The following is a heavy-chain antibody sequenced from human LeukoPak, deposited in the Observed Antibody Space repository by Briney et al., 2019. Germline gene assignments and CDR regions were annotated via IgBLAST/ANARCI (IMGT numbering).Heavy chain of an antibody. CDR2: INHSGST. D-gene: IGHD6-13*01. CDR3: AKSGYSSSWFVTRWFDP. J-gene: IGHJ5*02. CDR1: GGSFSGYY. Sequence: SETLSLTCAVYGGSFSGYYWSWIRQPPGKGLEWIGEINHSGSTNYNPSLKSRVTISVDTSKNQFSLKLSSVTAADTAVYYCAKSGYSSSWFVTRWFDPWGQGTLVTVSS. V-gene: IGHV4-34*01.